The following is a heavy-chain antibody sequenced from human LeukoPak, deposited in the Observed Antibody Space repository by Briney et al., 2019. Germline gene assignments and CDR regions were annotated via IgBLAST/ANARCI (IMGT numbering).Heavy chain of an antibody. Sequence: PGGSLRLSCAASGFTFSNYAMHWVRQAPGKGLEWVAVISYDGSNKYYADSVKGRFTISRDNSKNTLYLQMNSLRAEDTAVYYCARERGFVVIHLSLGYWGQGTLVTVSS. J-gene: IGHJ4*02. CDR2: ISYDGSNK. V-gene: IGHV3-30-3*01. CDR1: GFTFSNYA. CDR3: ARERGFVVIHLSLGY. D-gene: IGHD3-22*01.